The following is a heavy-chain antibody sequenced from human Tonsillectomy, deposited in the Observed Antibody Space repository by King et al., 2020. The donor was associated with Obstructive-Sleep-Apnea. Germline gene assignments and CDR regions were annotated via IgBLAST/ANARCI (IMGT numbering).Heavy chain of an antibody. Sequence: TLKESGPTLVKPTQTLTLTCTFSGFSLSTSGVGVGWLRQPPGKALEWLSLIYWNDDKRYSPSLKSRLTLTKDTSKNQVVLTMTNMDPVDTATYYCAHTTYGDYFNWGQGTLVTVSS. J-gene: IGHJ4*02. CDR1: GFSLSTSGVG. V-gene: IGHV2-5*01. D-gene: IGHD4-17*01. CDR2: IYWNDDK. CDR3: AHTTYGDYFN.